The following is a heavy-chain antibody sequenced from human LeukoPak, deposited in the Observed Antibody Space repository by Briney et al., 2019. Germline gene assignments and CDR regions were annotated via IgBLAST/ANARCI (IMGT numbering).Heavy chain of an antibody. D-gene: IGHD3-10*01. V-gene: IGHV4-59*11. CDR3: ARAQYASGSFFDY. J-gene: IGHJ4*02. Sequence: SETLSLTCTVSVGSISTHYWSWIRQPPGKGLEWIGYIYYTGSTNYNPSLKSRVTMAIDTSKNQFSLELTFVSAAGTAVYYCARAQYASGSFFDYWGQGTLATVSS. CDR1: VGSISTHY. CDR2: IYYTGST.